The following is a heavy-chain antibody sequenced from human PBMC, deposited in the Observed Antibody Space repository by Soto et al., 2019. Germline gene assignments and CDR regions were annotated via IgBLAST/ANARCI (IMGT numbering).Heavy chain of an antibody. CDR1: GFSLSNARMG. CDR3: ARDQGGSGSYWSWFDP. D-gene: IGHD3-10*01. J-gene: IGHJ5*02. Sequence: SGPTLVNPTETLTLTCTVSGFSLSNARMGVSWIRQPPGKALEWLAHIFSNDEKSYSTSLKSRLTISKDTSKSQVVLTMTNMDPVDTATYYCARDQGGSGSYWSWFDPWGQGTLVTVSS. V-gene: IGHV2-26*01. CDR2: IFSNDEK.